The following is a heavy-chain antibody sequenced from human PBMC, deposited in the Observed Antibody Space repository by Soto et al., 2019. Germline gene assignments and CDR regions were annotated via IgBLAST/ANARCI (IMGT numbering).Heavy chain of an antibody. CDR1: GGSLSGYY. Sequence: QVQLQQWGAGLLKPSETLSLNCAVTGGSLSGYYWSWIRQPPGKGLEWIGEVKDGGHTNYSPSLTGRVPISSAPSNNQFSLRLNSVTAADTGVYYCARGQEGVVATHWDQGSLVTVSS. V-gene: IGHV4-34*01. CDR2: VKDGGHT. J-gene: IGHJ4*02. D-gene: IGHD5-12*01. CDR3: ARGQEGVVATH.